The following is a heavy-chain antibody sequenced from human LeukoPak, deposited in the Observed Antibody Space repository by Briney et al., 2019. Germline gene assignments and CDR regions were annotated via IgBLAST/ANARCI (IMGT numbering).Heavy chain of an antibody. CDR2: VTNSGGRT. D-gene: IGHD1-26*01. Sequence: GGSLRLSCAASGFTFSGFSMTWVRQAPGKGLEWVSTVTNSGGRTYYADYVKGRFTNSRDNSKNTLYLQMNSLRADDTAVYYCAKGEIVGVLGVGDYWGQGTLVTVSS. CDR1: GFTFSGFS. V-gene: IGHV3-23*01. CDR3: AKGEIVGVLGVGDY. J-gene: IGHJ4*02.